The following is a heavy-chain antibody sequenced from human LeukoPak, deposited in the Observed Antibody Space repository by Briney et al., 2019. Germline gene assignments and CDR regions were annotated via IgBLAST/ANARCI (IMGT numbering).Heavy chain of an antibody. J-gene: IGHJ5*02. CDR2: IIPIFGTA. D-gene: IGHD2-2*01. CDR1: GGTFSSYA. Sequence: ASVKVSCKASGGTFSSYAISWVRQAPGQGLEWMGGIIPIFGTANYAQKFQGRVTITADESTSTAYMELSSLRSEDTAVYYCAGGRYCSSTSCYGNWFDPWAREPWSPSPQ. CDR3: AGGRYCSSTSCYGNWFDP. V-gene: IGHV1-69*13.